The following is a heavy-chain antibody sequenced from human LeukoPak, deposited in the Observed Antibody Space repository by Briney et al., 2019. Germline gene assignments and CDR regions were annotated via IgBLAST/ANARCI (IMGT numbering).Heavy chain of an antibody. CDR1: GAPISTYY. J-gene: IGHJ6*02. Sequence: SETLSLTCTVSGAPISTYYWSWIRQPPGKGLEWIGFIHYSGSTNYNPSLKSRVTISVDTSKNHISLNLSSVTAADTAVYYCATTPVTNYYYYGLDVWGQGTTVTVSS. CDR3: ATTPVTNYYYYGLDV. CDR2: IHYSGST. D-gene: IGHD4-17*01. V-gene: IGHV4-59*01.